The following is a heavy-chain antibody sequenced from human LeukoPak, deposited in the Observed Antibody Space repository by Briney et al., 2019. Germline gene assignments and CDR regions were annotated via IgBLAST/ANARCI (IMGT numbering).Heavy chain of an antibody. J-gene: IGHJ6*02. CDR2: ISSSSSYI. V-gene: IGHV3-21*01. CDR3: ARDKIAAAGTDYYYAMDV. CDR1: GFTFSSYA. D-gene: IGHD6-13*01. Sequence: PGGSLRLSCAASGFTFSSYAMSWVRQAPGKGLEWVSSISSSSSYIYYADSVKGRFTISRDNAKNSLYLQMNSLRAEDTAVYYCARDKIAAAGTDYYYAMDVWGRGTTVTVSS.